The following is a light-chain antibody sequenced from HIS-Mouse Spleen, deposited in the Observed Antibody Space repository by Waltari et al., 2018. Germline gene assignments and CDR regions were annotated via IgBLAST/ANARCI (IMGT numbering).Light chain of an antibody. CDR2: DVS. CDR3: SSYTSSSFNVV. Sequence: QSALTQPASVSGSPGQSITISCTGTSSDVGGYNYVSRYQQHPGKPPKLMIYDVSNRPSGVSNRFSGSKSGNTASLTISGLQAEDEADYYCSSYTSSSFNVVFGGGTKLTVL. CDR1: SSDVGGYNY. V-gene: IGLV2-14*03. J-gene: IGLJ2*01.